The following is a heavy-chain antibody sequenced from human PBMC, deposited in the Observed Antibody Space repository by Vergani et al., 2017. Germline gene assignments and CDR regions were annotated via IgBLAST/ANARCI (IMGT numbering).Heavy chain of an antibody. CDR1: GGSISSGGYY. CDR3: ARDKADGDYRLADY. CDR2: IYYSGST. D-gene: IGHD4-17*01. V-gene: IGHV4-31*03. Sequence: QVQLQESGPGLVKPSQTLSLTCTVSGGSISSGGYYWSWIRQHPGKGLEWIGYIYYSGSTYYNPSRKSRVTISVDTSKNQFSLKLSSVTAADTAVYYCARDKADGDYRLADYWGQGTLVTVSS. J-gene: IGHJ4*02.